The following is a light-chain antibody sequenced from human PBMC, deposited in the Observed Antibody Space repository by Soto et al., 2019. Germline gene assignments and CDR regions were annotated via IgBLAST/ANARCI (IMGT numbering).Light chain of an antibody. CDR3: SSYTSSSTLLYV. Sequence: SVLTQPAPLSGSPGQSITISCTGTSSDVGGYNYVSWYQQHPGKAPKLMIYDVSNRPSGVSNRFSGSKSGNTASLTISGLQAEDEADYYCSSYTSSSTLLYVFGTGTKVTVL. V-gene: IGLV2-14*01. J-gene: IGLJ1*01. CDR1: SSDVGGYNY. CDR2: DVS.